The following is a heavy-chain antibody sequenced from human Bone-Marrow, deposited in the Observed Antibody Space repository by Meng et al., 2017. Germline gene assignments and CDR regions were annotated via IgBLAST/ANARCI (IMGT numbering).Heavy chain of an antibody. D-gene: IGHD6-13*01. V-gene: IGHV1-2*06. CDR3: ARDEDISAAGKLFGDY. Sequence: VEVVRLWAEVKKPGASVKVSCKPSGYNFPDYWLHWVRRAPGQGLEWMGRIDPKSGDTHYAQRFQGRVTMTGDTSISTAYMELSGLRSDDTAMYYCARDEDISAAGKLFGDYWGQGTLVTVSS. J-gene: IGHJ4*02. CDR2: IDPKSGDT. CDR1: GYNFPDYW.